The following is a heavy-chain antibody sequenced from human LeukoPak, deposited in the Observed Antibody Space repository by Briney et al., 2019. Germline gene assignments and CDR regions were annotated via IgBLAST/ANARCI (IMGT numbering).Heavy chain of an antibody. D-gene: IGHD6-19*01. Sequence: PSETLSLTCTVSGGSISSGSYYWTWIRQPAGKGLEWIGRIYTSGSTNYNPSLKSRVTISVDTSKNQFSLNLSSVTAADTAMYYCARGRTVACFDYWGQGTLVTVSS. CDR2: IYTSGST. V-gene: IGHV4-61*02. CDR3: ARGRTVACFDY. J-gene: IGHJ4*02. CDR1: GGSISSGSYY.